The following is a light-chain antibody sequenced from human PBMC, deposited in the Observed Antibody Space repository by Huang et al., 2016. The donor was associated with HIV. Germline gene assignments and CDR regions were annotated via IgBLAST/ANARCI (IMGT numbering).Light chain of an antibody. CDR1: RAIGTY. CDR2: GAS. J-gene: IGKJ5*01. Sequence: IQLTQSPTSLSASVGDRVPLAGRASRAIGTYLKWFQHKPGRAPKLLISGASSLPSGIPSRFTGSGSGTEFTLTIRGLQFDDFATYFCQQSYSALITFGQGTRLEIK. V-gene: IGKV1-39*01. CDR3: QQSYSALIT.